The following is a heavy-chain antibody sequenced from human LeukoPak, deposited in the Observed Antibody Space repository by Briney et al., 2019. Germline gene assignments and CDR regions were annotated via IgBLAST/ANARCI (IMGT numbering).Heavy chain of an antibody. V-gene: IGHV1-69*04. J-gene: IGHJ6*02. CDR1: GATFSSYA. D-gene: IGHD5-12*01. CDR2: IIPILGIA. Sequence: SVKVSCKASGATFSSYAISWVRQAPGQGLEWMGRIIPILGIANYAQKFQGRVTITADKSTSTAYMELSSLRSEDTAVYYCARGVAIRRSGNNYYYGMDVWGQGTTVTVSS. CDR3: ARGVAIRRSGNNYYYGMDV.